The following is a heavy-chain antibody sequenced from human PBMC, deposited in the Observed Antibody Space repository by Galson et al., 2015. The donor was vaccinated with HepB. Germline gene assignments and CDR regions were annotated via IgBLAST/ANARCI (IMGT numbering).Heavy chain of an antibody. CDR1: GGSFSGYY. Sequence: SLTCAVYGGSFSGYYWSWIRQPPGKGLEWIGEINHSGSTNYNPSLKSRVTISVDTSKNQFSLKLSSVTAADTAVYCCARRLTSKYSSGCFDYWGQGTLVTVSS. D-gene: IGHD6-19*01. CDR3: ARRLTSKYSSGCFDY. V-gene: IGHV4-34*01. CDR2: INHSGST. J-gene: IGHJ4*02.